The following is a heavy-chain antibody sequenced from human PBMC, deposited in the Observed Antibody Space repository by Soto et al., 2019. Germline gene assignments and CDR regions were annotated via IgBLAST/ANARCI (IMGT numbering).Heavy chain of an antibody. J-gene: IGHJ6*02. Sequence: GGSLRLSCAASGFTFSSYAMSWVRQAPGKGLEWVSAISGSGGSTYYADSVKGRFTISRDNSKNTLYLQMNSLRAEDTAVYYCAKDESGGSCYFIPCYYYYGMDVWGQGTTVTVSS. CDR1: GFTFSSYA. V-gene: IGHV3-23*01. D-gene: IGHD2-15*01. CDR2: ISGSGGST. CDR3: AKDESGGSCYFIPCYYYYGMDV.